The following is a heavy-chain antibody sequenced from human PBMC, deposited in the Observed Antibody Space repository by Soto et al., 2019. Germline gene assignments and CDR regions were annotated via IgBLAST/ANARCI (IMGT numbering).Heavy chain of an antibody. CDR1: GDSVSSNSAA. V-gene: IGHV6-1*01. J-gene: IGHJ6*02. Sequence: QTLSLTCAISGDSVSSNSAAWNWIMQSPSRGLEWLGRTYYRSKWYNDYSISVKSRITINPDTSKNQFSLQLNSVTPEDTAVYYCARGIYSSSGYYYGMDVWGQGTTVTVSS. CDR3: ARGIYSSSGYYYGMDV. CDR2: TYYRSKWYN. D-gene: IGHD6-6*01.